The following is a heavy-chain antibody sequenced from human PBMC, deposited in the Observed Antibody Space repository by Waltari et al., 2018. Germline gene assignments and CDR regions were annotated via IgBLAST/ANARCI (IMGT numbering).Heavy chain of an antibody. CDR3: AKDLLGTTNFDY. D-gene: IGHD1-7*01. CDR2: IYSGGST. Sequence: EVQLVESGGGLILPGGSLRLSCAASGFTVSSNYMSWVRQAPGKGLEWVSVIYSGGSTYYADSVKGRFTISRDNSKNTLYLHMSSLRAEDTAIYYCAKDLLGTTNFDYWGQGTLVTVSS. CDR1: GFTVSSNY. V-gene: IGHV3-53*01. J-gene: IGHJ4*02.